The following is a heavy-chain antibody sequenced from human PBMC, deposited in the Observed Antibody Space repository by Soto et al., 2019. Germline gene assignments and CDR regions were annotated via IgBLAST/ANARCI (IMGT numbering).Heavy chain of an antibody. CDR1: GGTFSSYT. Sequence: GASVKVSCKASGGTFSSYTISWVRQAPGQGLEWMGRIIPILGIANYAQKFQGRVTITADKSTSTAYMELSSLRSEDTAVYYCAGSVYCSGGSCYGVDPWGQGTLVTVSS. J-gene: IGHJ5*02. CDR2: IIPILGIA. D-gene: IGHD2-15*01. V-gene: IGHV1-69*02. CDR3: AGSVYCSGGSCYGVDP.